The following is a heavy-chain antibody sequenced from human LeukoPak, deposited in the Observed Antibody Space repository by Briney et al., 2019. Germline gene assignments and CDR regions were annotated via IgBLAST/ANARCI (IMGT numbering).Heavy chain of an antibody. D-gene: IGHD2-21*01. J-gene: IGHJ4*02. Sequence: SETLSLTCTVSGGSISRYYWSWIRQPPGNGLEWIGYISYSGSTNYNPSLKSRLTISVDTSKNQFSLKLSSVTAADTAVYFCARGRDGGDYTPLDYWGQGTLVTVSS. CDR1: GGSISRYY. V-gene: IGHV4-59*01. CDR3: ARGRDGGDYTPLDY. CDR2: ISYSGST.